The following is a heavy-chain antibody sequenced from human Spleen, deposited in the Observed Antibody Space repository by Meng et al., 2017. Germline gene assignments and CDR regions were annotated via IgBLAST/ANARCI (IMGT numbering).Heavy chain of an antibody. CDR2: ISYDGSNK. J-gene: IGHJ4*02. D-gene: IGHD5-24*01. CDR3: ARVHEDGYNSFDY. V-gene: IGHV3-30*01. CDR1: GFTFSSYA. Sequence: GESLKISCAASGFTFSSYAMHWVRQAPGKGLEWVAVISYDGSNKYYADSVKGRFTISRDNSKNTLYLQMNSLRAEDTAVYYCARVHEDGYNSFDYWGQGTLVTVSS.